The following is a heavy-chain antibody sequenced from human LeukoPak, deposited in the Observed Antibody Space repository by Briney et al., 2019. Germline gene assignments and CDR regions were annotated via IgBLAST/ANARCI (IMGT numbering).Heavy chain of an antibody. J-gene: IGHJ4*02. CDR2: INQDGNDK. Sequence: PGGSLRLSCEPSGFAFSDYYMSWVRQAPGKGLEWVANINQDGNDKYYVDSVKGRFTISRDNAKKSVYLQMNSLRAEDTAVYYCAKDGDGYSSHPYDYWGQGTLVTVSS. CDR1: GFAFSDYY. D-gene: IGHD5-24*01. CDR3: AKDGDGYSSHPYDY. V-gene: IGHV3-7*01.